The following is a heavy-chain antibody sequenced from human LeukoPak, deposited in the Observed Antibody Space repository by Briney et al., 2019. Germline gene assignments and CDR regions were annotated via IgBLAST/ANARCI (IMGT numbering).Heavy chain of an antibody. V-gene: IGHV4-4*07. CDR1: GGSISSYY. Sequence: SETLSLTCTVSGGSISSYYWSWIRQPAGKGLEWIGRIYTSGSTNYNPSLKSRVTISVDTSKNQFSLKLSSVTAADTAVYYCARAGAAGYYDYVWGSYRSYYFDYWGQGTLVTVSP. J-gene: IGHJ4*02. CDR3: ARAGAAGYYDYVWGSYRSYYFDY. CDR2: IYTSGST. D-gene: IGHD3-16*01.